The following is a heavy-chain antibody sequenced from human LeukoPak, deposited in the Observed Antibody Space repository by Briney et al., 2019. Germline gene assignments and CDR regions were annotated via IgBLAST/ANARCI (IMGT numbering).Heavy chain of an antibody. Sequence: RASVKVSCKASGYTFTSYYMHWVRQAPGQGLEWMGIINTSGGSTSYAQKFQGRVTMTRDTSTSTVYMELSSLRSEDTAVYYCARAVHSGYSYGQRDYYFDYWGQGTLVTVSS. J-gene: IGHJ4*02. CDR3: ARAVHSGYSYGQRDYYFDY. V-gene: IGHV1-46*01. CDR2: INTSGGST. D-gene: IGHD5-18*01. CDR1: GYTFTSYY.